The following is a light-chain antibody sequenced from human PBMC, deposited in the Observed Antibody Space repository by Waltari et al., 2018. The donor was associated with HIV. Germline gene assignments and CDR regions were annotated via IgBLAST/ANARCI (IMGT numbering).Light chain of an antibody. CDR1: SSDIGAYNY. CDR3: ASHAGSKDV. CDR2: DVS. V-gene: IGLV2-8*01. Sequence: QSALTQPPSASGSPGQSVTISCTGTSSDIGAYNYVSWFQQHPGKAPKLMIFDVSKRPSGVPDRFSRSKAGNTASRTVSGLQAEDEADYYCASHAGSKDVFGGGTKLTVL. J-gene: IGLJ2*01.